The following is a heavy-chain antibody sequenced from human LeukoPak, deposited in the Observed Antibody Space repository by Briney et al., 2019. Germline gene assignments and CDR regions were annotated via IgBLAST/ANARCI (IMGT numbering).Heavy chain of an antibody. J-gene: IGHJ4*02. Sequence: SVKVSCKASGGTFSSYAISWVRQAPGQGLGWMGGIIPIFGTANYAQKFQGRVTITADESTSTAYMELSSLRSEDTAVYYCARDPGGYSYGYTYWGQGTLVTVSS. CDR2: IIPIFGTA. D-gene: IGHD5-18*01. CDR3: ARDPGGYSYGYTY. V-gene: IGHV1-69*13. CDR1: GGTFSSYA.